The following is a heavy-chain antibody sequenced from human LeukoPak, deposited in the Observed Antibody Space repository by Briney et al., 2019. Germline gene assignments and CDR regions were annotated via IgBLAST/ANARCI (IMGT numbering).Heavy chain of an antibody. D-gene: IGHD1-26*01. Sequence: ASVKVSCKASGSTFANYYMHWVRQAPGQGLQWMGVITPSGGTTSFAQNFQGRVTMTRDPSTSTVYMELSSLRSEDTAVYYCASGSGTYSPDYWGQGTLVTVSS. V-gene: IGHV1-46*03. CDR2: ITPSGGTT. CDR1: GSTFANYY. J-gene: IGHJ4*02. CDR3: ASGSGTYSPDY.